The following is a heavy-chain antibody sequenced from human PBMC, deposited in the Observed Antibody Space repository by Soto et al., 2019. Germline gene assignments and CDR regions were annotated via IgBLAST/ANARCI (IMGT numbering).Heavy chain of an antibody. CDR1: GFTFGDYA. D-gene: IGHD6-19*01. Sequence: PGGSLRLSCTASGFTFGDYAMSWFRQAPGKGLEWVGFIRSKAYGGTTEYAASVKGRFTISRDDSKSIAYLQMNSLKTEDTAVYYCTSGSGWYGYYYYGMDVWGQGTTVTVSS. CDR3: TSGSGWYGYYYYGMDV. J-gene: IGHJ6*02. V-gene: IGHV3-49*03. CDR2: IRSKAYGGTT.